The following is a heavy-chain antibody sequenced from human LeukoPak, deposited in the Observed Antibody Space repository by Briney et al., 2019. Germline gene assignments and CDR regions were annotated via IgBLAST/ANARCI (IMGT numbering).Heavy chain of an antibody. V-gene: IGHV3-74*01. D-gene: IGHD6-13*01. CDR3: AGGISATGGG. CDR2: INSDGSIT. J-gene: IGHJ3*01. Sequence: GGSLRLSCAASGYTFSTYWMHWARHVPGKGLVCVSRINSDGSITTYADSVKGRFTISRDNAKNTLYLQMNSLRVEDTAVYYCAGGISATGGGWGQGTMVTVSS. CDR1: GYTFSTYW.